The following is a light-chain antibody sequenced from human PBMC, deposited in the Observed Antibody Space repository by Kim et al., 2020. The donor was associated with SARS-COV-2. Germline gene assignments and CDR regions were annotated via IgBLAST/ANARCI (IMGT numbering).Light chain of an antibody. V-gene: IGKV3-20*01. Sequence: LSLSPGERATLSCRASQSVSSSYLAWYQQKPGQAPRLLIYGASSRATDIPDRFSGSGSGTDFTLTISRLEPEDFAVYYCQQYGGTFGQGTRLEIK. CDR2: GAS. CDR1: QSVSSSY. J-gene: IGKJ5*01. CDR3: QQYGGT.